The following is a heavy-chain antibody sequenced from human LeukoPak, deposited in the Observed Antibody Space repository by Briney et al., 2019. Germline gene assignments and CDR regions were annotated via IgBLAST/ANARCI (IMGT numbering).Heavy chain of an antibody. CDR2: IYYSGST. Sequence: SETLSITCTVSGYSFSSGYYRGWIRQTPEKGLEWIGSIYYSGSTYYNPSLKSRVTISVDTSENQFSLKLSSVTAADTAVYYCATFEYSNPFGYWGQGTLVNVSS. CDR1: GYSFSSGYY. J-gene: IGHJ4*02. CDR3: ATFEYSNPFGY. D-gene: IGHD6-6*01. V-gene: IGHV4-38-2*02.